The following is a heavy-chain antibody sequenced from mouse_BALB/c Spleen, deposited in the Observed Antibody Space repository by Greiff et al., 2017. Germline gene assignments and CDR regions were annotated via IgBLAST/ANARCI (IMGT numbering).Heavy chain of an antibody. D-gene: IGHD3-3*01. Sequence: EVHLVESGGGLVQPGGSRKLSCAASGFTFSSFGMHWVRQAPEKGLEWVAYISSGSSTIYYADTVKGRFTISRDNPKNTLFLQMTSLRSEDTAMYYGARRDDAMDYGGQGTSVTVAS. CDR2: ISSGSSTI. CDR1: GFTFSSFG. J-gene: IGHJ4*01. CDR3: ARRDDAMDY. V-gene: IGHV5-17*02.